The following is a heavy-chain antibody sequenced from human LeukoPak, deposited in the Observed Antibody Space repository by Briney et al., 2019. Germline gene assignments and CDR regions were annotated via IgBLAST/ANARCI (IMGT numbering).Heavy chain of an antibody. Sequence: PSETLSLTCTVSGGSISSYYWSWIRQPPGKRLEWIRCIYYSGSTNYNPSLKSRVTISVDTSKNQFSLKLSSVTAADTAVYYCARRGEVAGYTDWFDPWGQGTLVTVSS. J-gene: IGHJ5*02. V-gene: IGHV4-59*08. CDR2: IYYSGST. D-gene: IGHD6-19*01. CDR3: ARRGEVAGYTDWFDP. CDR1: GGSISSYY.